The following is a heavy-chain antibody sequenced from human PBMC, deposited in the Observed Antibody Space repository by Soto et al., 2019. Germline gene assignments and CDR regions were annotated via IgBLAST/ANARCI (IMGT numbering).Heavy chain of an antibody. J-gene: IGHJ4*02. V-gene: IGHV4-39*01. CDR3: ARHGGAMVTEYEYYFDY. D-gene: IGHD5-18*01. Sequence: PSETLSLTCTVSGGSISSSSYYWGWIRQPPGKGLEWIGSIYYSGSTYYNPSLKSRVTISVDTSKNQFSLKLSSVTAADTAVYYCARHGGAMVTEYEYYFDYWGQGTLVTVSS. CDR1: GGSISSSSYY. CDR2: IYYSGST.